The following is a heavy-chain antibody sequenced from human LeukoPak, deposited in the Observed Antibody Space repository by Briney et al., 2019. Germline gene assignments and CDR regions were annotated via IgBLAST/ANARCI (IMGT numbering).Heavy chain of an antibody. V-gene: IGHV3-23*01. CDR2: INGDGGST. J-gene: IGHJ3*01. CDR3: TRDGYNWNLRAFDV. D-gene: IGHD1-1*01. Sequence: GGSLRLSCAASGFTLSGFALSWVRQAPGKGLEWVSAINGDGGSTFYADSVKGRFTISRDNSKNTLHLQMSSLRADDTAKYYCTRDGYNWNLRAFDVWGQGTVVTVSS. CDR1: GFTLSGFA.